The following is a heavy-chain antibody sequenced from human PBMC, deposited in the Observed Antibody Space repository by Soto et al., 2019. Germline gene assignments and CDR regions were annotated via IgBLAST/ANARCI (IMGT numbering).Heavy chain of an antibody. Sequence: QVQLQESGPGLVKPSQTLSLTCTVSGGSISSGGYYWSWIRQHPGKGLEWIGYIYYSGSTYYNPSLKXXVXIXXDTSKNQFSLKLSSVTAADTAVYYCARDTGWYVSYWGQGTLVTVSS. CDR1: GGSISSGGYY. D-gene: IGHD6-19*01. CDR2: IYYSGST. CDR3: ARDTGWYVSY. J-gene: IGHJ4*02. V-gene: IGHV4-31*01.